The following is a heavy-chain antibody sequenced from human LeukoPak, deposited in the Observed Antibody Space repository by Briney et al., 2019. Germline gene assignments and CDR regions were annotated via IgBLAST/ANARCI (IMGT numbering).Heavy chain of an antibody. CDR2: IYYSGST. CDR1: GGSISSYF. CDR3: ARGGVYYDILTGYSPDAFDI. J-gene: IGHJ3*02. D-gene: IGHD3-9*01. Sequence: SETLSLTRTVSGGSISSYFWSWIRQPPGKGLEWIGYIYYSGSTNYNPSLKSRVTISVDTSKNQFSLKLSSVTAADTAVYYCARGGVYYDILTGYSPDAFDIWGQGTMVTVSS. V-gene: IGHV4-59*01.